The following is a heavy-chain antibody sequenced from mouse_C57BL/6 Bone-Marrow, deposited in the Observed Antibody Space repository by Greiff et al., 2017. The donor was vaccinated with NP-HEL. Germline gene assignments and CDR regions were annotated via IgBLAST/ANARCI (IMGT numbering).Heavy chain of an antibody. CDR1: GYTFTSYW. Sequence: VQLQQPGAELVRPGTSVKLSCEASGYTFTSYWMHWVKQRPGQGLEWIGVIDPSDSYTNYNQKFKGKATLTVDKSSSTAYMQLSSLTSEDSAVYYCARYGGFAYWGQGTLVTVSA. J-gene: IGHJ3*01. CDR2: IDPSDSYT. V-gene: IGHV1-59*01. D-gene: IGHD1-1*01. CDR3: ARYGGFAY.